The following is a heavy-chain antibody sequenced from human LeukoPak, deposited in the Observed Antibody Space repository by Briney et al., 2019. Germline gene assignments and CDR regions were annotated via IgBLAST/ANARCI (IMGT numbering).Heavy chain of an antibody. D-gene: IGHD3-22*01. CDR2: IHYSGST. Sequence: SETLSLTCTVSGGSISSYYWSWIRQPPGKGLEWIGYIHYSGSTNYNPSLKSRVTISVDTSKNQFSLKLSSVTAADTAVYYCARGYYDSSGYYPEYFQHWGQGTLVTVSS. CDR3: ARGYYDSSGYYPEYFQH. V-gene: IGHV4-59*01. J-gene: IGHJ1*01. CDR1: GGSISSYY.